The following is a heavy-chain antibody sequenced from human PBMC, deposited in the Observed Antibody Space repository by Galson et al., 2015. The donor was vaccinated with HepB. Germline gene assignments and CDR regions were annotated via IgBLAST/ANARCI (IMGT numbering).Heavy chain of an antibody. Sequence: SLRLSCAASGFTFSSYAMSWVRQAPGKGLEWVSAISGSGGSTYYADSVKGRFTISRDNSKNTLYLQMNSLRAEDTAVYYCAKVYCSGGSCYSGNWYFDLWGRGTLVTVSS. CDR1: GFTFSSYA. V-gene: IGHV3-23*01. CDR3: AKVYCSGGSCYSGNWYFDL. J-gene: IGHJ2*01. D-gene: IGHD2-15*01. CDR2: ISGSGGST.